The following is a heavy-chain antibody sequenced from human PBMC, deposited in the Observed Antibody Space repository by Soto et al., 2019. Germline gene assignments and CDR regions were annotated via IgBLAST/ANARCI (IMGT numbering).Heavy chain of an antibody. V-gene: IGHV4-31*03. D-gene: IGHD6-13*01. CDR1: GGSISSGGYY. CDR3: AQSFRYSSSSSWFDP. J-gene: IGHJ5*02. Sequence: PSETLSLTCTVSGGSISSGGYYWSWIRQHPGKGLEWIGYIYYSGSTYYNPSLKSRVTISVDTSKNQFSLKLSSVTAADTAVYYCAQSFRYSSSSSWFDPWGQGTLVTVSS. CDR2: IYYSGST.